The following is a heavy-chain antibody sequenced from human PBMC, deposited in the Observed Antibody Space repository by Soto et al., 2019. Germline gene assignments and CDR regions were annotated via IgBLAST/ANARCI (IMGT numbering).Heavy chain of an antibody. D-gene: IGHD6-13*01. CDR2: ISYDGSNK. Sequence: PGGSLRLSCAASGFTFSSYAMHWVRQAPGKGLEWVAVISYDGSNKYYADSVKGRFTISRDNSKNTLYLQMNSLRAEDTAVYYCARAQHYYYYGMDVWGQGTTVTVSS. CDR3: ARAQHYYYYGMDV. V-gene: IGHV3-30-3*01. CDR1: GFTFSSYA. J-gene: IGHJ6*02.